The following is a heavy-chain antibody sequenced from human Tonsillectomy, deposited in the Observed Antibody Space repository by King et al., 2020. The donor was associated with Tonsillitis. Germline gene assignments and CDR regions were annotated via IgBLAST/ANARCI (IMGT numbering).Heavy chain of an antibody. D-gene: IGHD3-22*01. J-gene: IGHJ6*03. Sequence: VTLKESGPVLVKPTETLTLTCTVSGFSLSNTRMGVSWIRQPPGKALEWLAHIFSHDEKSDSTSLKNRLTISKDTSKSQVVLTMTNMDPVDTATYYCSQLNYYDSSGYGIHYYDYHYMDVWGTGTTVTVSS. CDR1: GFSLSNTRMG. V-gene: IGHV2-26*01. CDR2: IFSHDEK. CDR3: SQLNYYDSSGYGIHYYDYHYMDV.